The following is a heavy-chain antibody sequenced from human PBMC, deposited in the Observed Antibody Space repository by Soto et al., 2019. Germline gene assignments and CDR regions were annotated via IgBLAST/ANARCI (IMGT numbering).Heavy chain of an antibody. Sequence: GGSLRLACAASGVTFSTYWMSWVRQAPGKGLEWVANIKQDGSEKYYVDSVKGRFTISRDNTKKSLYLQMNSLRAEDTAVYYCASRYLEYCSSASCSAPYDFWGQGTLVTVSS. J-gene: IGHJ4*02. CDR3: ASRYLEYCSSASCSAPYDF. V-gene: IGHV3-7*05. D-gene: IGHD2-2*01. CDR2: IKQDGSEK. CDR1: GVTFSTYW.